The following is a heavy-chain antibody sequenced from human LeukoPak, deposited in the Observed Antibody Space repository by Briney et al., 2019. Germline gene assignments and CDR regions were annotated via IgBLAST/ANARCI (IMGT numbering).Heavy chain of an antibody. CDR2: INHSGST. CDR1: GGSFSGYY. Sequence: SETLSLTCAVYGGSFSGYYWSWIRQPPGKGLEWIGEINHSGSTNYNPSLKSRVTISVDTSKNQFSLKLSSVSAADTAVYYCARVIFNIAAGFDYWGQGTLVTVSS. CDR3: ARVIFNIAAGFDY. D-gene: IGHD6-13*01. J-gene: IGHJ4*02. V-gene: IGHV4-34*01.